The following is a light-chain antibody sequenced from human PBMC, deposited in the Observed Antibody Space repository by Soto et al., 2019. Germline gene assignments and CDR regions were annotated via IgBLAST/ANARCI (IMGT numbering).Light chain of an antibody. Sequence: DIQMTQSPSSLSASVGDRVTITCQASQDISNYLNWYQQKPGKAPKLLIYDASNLETGVPSRFSGSGSGTEFTLTISSLQPDDFAIYYCQQYNSYWTFGQGTKVDI. CDR2: DAS. CDR1: QDISNY. V-gene: IGKV1-33*01. J-gene: IGKJ1*01. CDR3: QQYNSYWT.